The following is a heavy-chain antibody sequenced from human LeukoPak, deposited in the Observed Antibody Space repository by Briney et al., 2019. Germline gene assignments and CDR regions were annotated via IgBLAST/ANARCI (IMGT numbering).Heavy chain of an antibody. CDR2: IISILGIA. J-gene: IGHJ4*02. V-gene: IGHV1-69*04. D-gene: IGHD6-19*01. Sequence: ASVKVSCKASGGTFSSYAISWVRQAPGQGLEWMGRIISILGIANYAQKFQGRVTITADKSTSTAYMELSSLRSEDTAVYYCARGGGWSPYYFDYWGQGILVTVSS. CDR1: GGTFSSYA. CDR3: ARGGGWSPYYFDY.